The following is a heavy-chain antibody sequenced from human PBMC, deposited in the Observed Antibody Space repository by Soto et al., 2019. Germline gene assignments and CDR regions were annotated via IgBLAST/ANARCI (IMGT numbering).Heavy chain of an antibody. CDR1: GFTFRNHG. CDR3: ARWSNNKVVDP. CDR2: IWYDGSEQ. J-gene: IGHJ5*02. D-gene: IGHD1-1*01. V-gene: IGHV3-33*01. Sequence: QVQLVESGGGVVQPGRSLRLSCEASGFTFRNHGMHWVRQAPGKGPEWVAVIWYDGSEQYYADSVKGRFPISRDNSHNTLYLQMNSLRVEDTAVYYCARWSNNKVVDPWGQGTVVTVS.